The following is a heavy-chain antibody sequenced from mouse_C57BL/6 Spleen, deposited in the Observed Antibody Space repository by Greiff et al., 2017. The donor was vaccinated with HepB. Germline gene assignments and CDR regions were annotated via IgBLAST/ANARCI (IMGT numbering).Heavy chain of an antibody. D-gene: IGHD1-1*01. CDR2: IDPSDSET. J-gene: IGHJ2*01. CDR3: ARRGVVAPLDY. V-gene: IGHV1-52*01. Sequence: QVHVKQPGAELVRPGSSVKLSCKASGYTFTSYWMHWVKQRPIQGLEWIGNIDPSDSETHYNQKFKDKATLTVDKSSSTAYMQLSSLTSEDSAVYYCARRGVVAPLDYWGQGTTLTVSS. CDR1: GYTFTSYW.